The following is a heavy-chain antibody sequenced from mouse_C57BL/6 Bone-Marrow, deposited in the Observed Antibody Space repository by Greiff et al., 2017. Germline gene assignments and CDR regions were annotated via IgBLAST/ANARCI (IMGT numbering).Heavy chain of an antibody. CDR1: GFSFNTYA. CDR3: VRLGQDYAMDY. V-gene: IGHV10-1*01. D-gene: IGHD3-3*01. J-gene: IGHJ4*01. Sequence: EVKLVESGGGLVQPKGSLKLSCAASGFSFNTYAMNWVRQAPGKGLEWVARIRSKSNNYATYYADSVKDRFTISRDDSESMLYLQMNNLKTEDTAMYYCVRLGQDYAMDYWGQGTSVTFSS. CDR2: IRSKSNNYAT.